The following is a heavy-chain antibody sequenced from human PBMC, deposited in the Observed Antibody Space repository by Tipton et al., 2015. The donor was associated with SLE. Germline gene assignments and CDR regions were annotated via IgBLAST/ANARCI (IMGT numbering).Heavy chain of an antibody. J-gene: IGHJ4*02. D-gene: IGHD6-6*01. V-gene: IGHV3-30*02. CDR1: GFTFSSYG. Sequence: SLRLSCAASGFTFSSYGMHWVRQAPGKGLEWVAFIRYDGSNKYYADSVKGRFTISRDNSKNTLYLQMNSLRAEDTAVYYCAKDNRVIIAARGGYYFDYWGQGTLVTASS. CDR2: IRYDGSNK. CDR3: AKDNRVIIAARGGYYFDY.